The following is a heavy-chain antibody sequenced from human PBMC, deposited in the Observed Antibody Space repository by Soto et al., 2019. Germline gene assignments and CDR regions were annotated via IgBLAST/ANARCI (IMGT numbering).Heavy chain of an antibody. V-gene: IGHV4-39*01. D-gene: IGHD1-1*01. CDR1: GGSISSSSYY. J-gene: IGHJ5*02. CDR2: IYYSGST. CDR3: ARHWYNWNDGLRDFFFDP. Sequence: PSETLSLTCTVSGGSISSSSYYWGWIRQPPGKGLEWIGSIYYSGSTYYNPSLKSRVTISVDTSKNQFSLKLSSVTAADTAVYYCARHWYNWNDGLRDFFFDPWGQGTLVTVSS.